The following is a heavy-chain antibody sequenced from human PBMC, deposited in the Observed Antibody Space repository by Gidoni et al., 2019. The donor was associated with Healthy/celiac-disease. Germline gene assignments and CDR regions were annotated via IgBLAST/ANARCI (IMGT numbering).Heavy chain of an antibody. J-gene: IGHJ3*02. V-gene: IGHV3-30*01. D-gene: IGHD3-22*01. CDR2: ISYDGSNK. CDR1: GFTLSRYA. Sequence: QVQLVESGGGVVQPGRSLRLSCAASGFTLSRYAMHWARQAPGKGLELVSVISYDGSNKYYADSVKGRFTISRDNSKNTLYLQMNSLRAEDTAVYYCARGAEGLYYYDSSGYPDAFDIWGQGTMVTVSS. CDR3: ARGAEGLYYYDSSGYPDAFDI.